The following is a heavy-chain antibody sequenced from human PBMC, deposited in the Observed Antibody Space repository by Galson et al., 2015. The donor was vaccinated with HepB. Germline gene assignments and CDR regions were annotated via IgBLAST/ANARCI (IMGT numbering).Heavy chain of an antibody. V-gene: IGHV1-69*02. Sequence: SVKVSCKASGGTFSSYTISWVRQAPGQGLEWMGRIIPILGIANYAQKFQGRVTITADKSTSTAYMELSSLRSEDTAVYYCARGGGYGDIDYWGQGTLVTVSS. CDR2: IIPILGIA. CDR3: ARGGGYGDIDY. J-gene: IGHJ4*02. D-gene: IGHD4-17*01. CDR1: GGTFSSYT.